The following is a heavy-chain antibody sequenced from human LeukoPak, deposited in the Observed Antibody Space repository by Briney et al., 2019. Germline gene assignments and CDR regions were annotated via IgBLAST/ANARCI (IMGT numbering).Heavy chain of an antibody. CDR2: ISSSGGTT. CDR3: AHPSSGWTSFDY. Sequence: PGGSLRLSCAASGFTFSSYAMSWVRQAPGKGLEWVSGISSSGGTTYYADSVRGRFTISRDNSKNTLYLQMKSLRAEDTAVYYYAHPSSGWTSFDYWGQGTLVTVSS. V-gene: IGHV3-23*01. D-gene: IGHD6-19*01. J-gene: IGHJ4*02. CDR1: GFTFSSYA.